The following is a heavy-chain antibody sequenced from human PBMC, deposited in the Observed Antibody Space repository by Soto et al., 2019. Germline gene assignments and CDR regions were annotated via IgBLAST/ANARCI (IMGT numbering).Heavy chain of an antibody. CDR1: GDTFSFYS. J-gene: IGHJ4*02. CDR2: ITPILSKS. Sequence: QVQLVQSGAEVKKPGSSVRVSCKASGDTFSFYSINWVRQAPGLGLEWMGRITPILSKSNYAQRFQGRVTVTADKSTSTAYMELSSLRSEDTAMYYCASSYGSGYRAFDYWCQGALVTVSS. V-gene: IGHV1-69*02. D-gene: IGHD3-10*01. CDR3: ASSYGSGYRAFDY.